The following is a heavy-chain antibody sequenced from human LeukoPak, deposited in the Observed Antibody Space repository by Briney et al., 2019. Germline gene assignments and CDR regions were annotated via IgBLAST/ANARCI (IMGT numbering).Heavy chain of an antibody. V-gene: IGHV1-46*01. CDR1: GYTFSGYY. J-gene: IGHJ4*02. CDR2: INPSGGGT. CDR3: ARTRDDYTHADY. D-gene: IGHD5-24*01. Sequence: ASVKVSCKASGYTFSGYYMHWVRQAPGQGLEWMGIINPSGGGTSYAQKFQGRVTMTRDTSTSTVYMELSSLRSEDTAVYYCARTRDDYTHADYWGQGTLVTVSS.